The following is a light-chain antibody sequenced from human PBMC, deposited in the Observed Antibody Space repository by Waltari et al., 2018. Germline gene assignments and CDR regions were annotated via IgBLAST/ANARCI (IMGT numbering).Light chain of an antibody. J-gene: IGLJ2*01. CDR1: SSDVGGYNS. Sequence: QSALTQPASVSGSPGQSITISCTGTSSDVGGYNSVSWYQQHPGKAPKRMIYDVSKRPSGVSNRFSGSKSGNTASLTISGLQAEDEADYYCSSYTSSSTLGVFGGGTKLTVL. CDR3: SSYTSSSTLGV. V-gene: IGLV2-14*01. CDR2: DVS.